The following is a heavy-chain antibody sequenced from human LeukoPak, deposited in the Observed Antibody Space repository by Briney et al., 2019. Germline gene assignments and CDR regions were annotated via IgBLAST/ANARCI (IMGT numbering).Heavy chain of an antibody. Sequence: PGGSLRLSCAGSGFTFNTYILSWVRQAPGRGLEWVSAITGSGGTTYYADSVKGRFTVSRDNSKNTLYLQMNSLRAEDTAVYYCARARTSSNYYYGLDVWGQGTTVTVSS. J-gene: IGHJ6*02. CDR3: ARARTSSNYYYGLDV. CDR1: GFTFNTYI. D-gene: IGHD2-2*01. V-gene: IGHV3-23*01. CDR2: ITGSGGTT.